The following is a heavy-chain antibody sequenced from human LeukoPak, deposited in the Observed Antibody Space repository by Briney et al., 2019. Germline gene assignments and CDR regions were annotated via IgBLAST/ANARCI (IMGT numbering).Heavy chain of an antibody. J-gene: IGHJ4*02. V-gene: IGHV3-43*01. CDR1: GFTFDDYT. Sequence: PGGSLRLSCAASGFTFDDYTMHWVRQAPGKGLEWVSLISWDGGSTYYADSVKGRFTISRDNSKNSLYLQMNSLRTEDTALYYCAKDLRVGYYNSSVYSPSFDYWGQGTLVTVSS. CDR2: ISWDGGST. D-gene: IGHD3-22*01. CDR3: AKDLRVGYYNSSVYSPSFDY.